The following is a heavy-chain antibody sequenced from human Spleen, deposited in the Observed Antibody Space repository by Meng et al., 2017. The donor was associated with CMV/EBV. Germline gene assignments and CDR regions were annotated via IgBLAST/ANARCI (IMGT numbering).Heavy chain of an antibody. J-gene: IGHJ1*01. CDR1: GGSISSYY. V-gene: IGHV4-59*01. Sequence: SETLSLTCTVSGGSISSYYWSWIRQPPGKGLEWIGYIYYNGRATYNPSLKSRVTISVDTSKNQFSLKLSSVTAADTAVYYCARDQGSLQYWGRGTLVTVSS. CDR2: IYYNGRA. CDR3: ARDQGSLQY.